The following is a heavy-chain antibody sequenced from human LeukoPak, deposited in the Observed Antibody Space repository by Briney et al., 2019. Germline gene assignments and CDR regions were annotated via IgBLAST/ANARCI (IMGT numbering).Heavy chain of an antibody. CDR1: GRSISSSNM. D-gene: IGHD3-10*01. Sequence: PSRTLSLTCAVSGRSISSSNMWSWVRQPPGKGLEWIAEIYHSGSTNYNPSLKSRVTISVDKSKNQFSLKLSSVTAADTAVYYCASYGSGSYYYGMDVWGKGTTVTVSS. CDR3: ASYGSGSYYYGMDV. V-gene: IGHV4-4*02. CDR2: IYHSGST. J-gene: IGHJ6*04.